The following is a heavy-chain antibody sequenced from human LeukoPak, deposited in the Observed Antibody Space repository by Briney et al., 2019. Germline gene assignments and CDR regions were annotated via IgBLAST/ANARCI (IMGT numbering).Heavy chain of an antibody. CDR3: ARIAVPPGYYYGMDV. V-gene: IGHV4-34*01. CDR1: GGSFSGYY. Sequence: SETLSLTCAVYGGSFSGYYWSWIRQPPGKGLEWIGSIYYSGSTYYNPSLKSRVTISVDTSKNQFSLKLSSVTAADTAVYYCARIAVPPGYYYGMDVWGQGTTVIVSS. D-gene: IGHD6-19*01. CDR2: IYYSGST. J-gene: IGHJ6*02.